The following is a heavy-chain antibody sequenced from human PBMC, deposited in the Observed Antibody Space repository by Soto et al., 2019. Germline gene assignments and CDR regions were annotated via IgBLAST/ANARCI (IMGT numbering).Heavy chain of an antibody. CDR2: ISKSDYT. J-gene: IGHJ4*02. CDR1: GFAFNNYG. CDR3: AREDSIIIPAVPDF. V-gene: IGHV3-21*01. D-gene: IGHD2-2*01. Sequence: PGGSLRLSCTVSGFAFNNYGINWVRQAPGKGLEWVSSISKSDYTYYSDSVKGRFAISRDNAKSSVSLQMNTLRVEDTAVYYCAREDSIIIPAVPDFWGQGTLVTVPQ.